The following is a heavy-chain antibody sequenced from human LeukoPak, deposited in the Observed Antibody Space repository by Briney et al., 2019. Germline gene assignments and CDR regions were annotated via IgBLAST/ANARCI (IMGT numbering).Heavy chain of an antibody. CDR3: GKDRRRGELRVFDY. V-gene: IGHV4-39*07. D-gene: IGHD1-26*01. CDR2: IYYSGST. J-gene: IGHJ4*02. CDR1: GGSISSSSYY. Sequence: PSETLSLTCTVSGGSISSSSYYWGWIRQPPGKGLEWIGSIYYSGSTYYNPSLKSRVTISVDTCKNHFSLNLTSVTAADTAVYFCGKDRRRGELRVFDYWGQGTLVTVSS.